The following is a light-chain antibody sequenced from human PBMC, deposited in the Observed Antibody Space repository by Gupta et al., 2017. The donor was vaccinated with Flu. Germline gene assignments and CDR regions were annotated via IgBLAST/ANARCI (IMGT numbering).Light chain of an antibody. J-gene: IGLJ2*01. CDR3: SSYTSSSSLVV. CDR2: DVS. Sequence: ITIACTGTSSAIGGYKYVSWYQQHPGKAPKLLIYDVSKRPAGVSNRFSGSKSDNTASLTISGLQAEDAAEYDCSSYTSSSSLVVLGGGTRLTVL. CDR1: SSAIGGYKY. V-gene: IGLV2-14*04.